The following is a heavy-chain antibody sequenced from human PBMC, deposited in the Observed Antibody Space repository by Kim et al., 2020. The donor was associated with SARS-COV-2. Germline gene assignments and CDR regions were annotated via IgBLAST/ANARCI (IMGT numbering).Heavy chain of an antibody. J-gene: IGHJ3*02. D-gene: IGHD3-9*01. Sequence: YAGSVKSRMTISPDTSTNQFSRQLGSVTPEDTAVYYCARRLTGTRDTFDIWGQGTMVTVSS. CDR3: ARRLTGTRDTFDI. V-gene: IGHV6-1*01.